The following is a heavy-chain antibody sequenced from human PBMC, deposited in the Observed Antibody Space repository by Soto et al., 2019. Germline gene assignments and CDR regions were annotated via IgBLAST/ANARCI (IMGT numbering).Heavy chain of an antibody. V-gene: IGHV1-69*08. D-gene: IGHD6-13*01. Sequence: QVQLVQSGAEVKKPGSSVKVSCKASGGTFSSYTISWVRQAPGQGLEWMGRIIPILGIANYAQKFQGRVTITADKSTSTAYMELSSLRSEDTAVYYCARDQAAAVDYYYGMDVWGQGTTVTVS. J-gene: IGHJ6*02. CDR3: ARDQAAAVDYYYGMDV. CDR1: GGTFSSYT. CDR2: IIPILGIA.